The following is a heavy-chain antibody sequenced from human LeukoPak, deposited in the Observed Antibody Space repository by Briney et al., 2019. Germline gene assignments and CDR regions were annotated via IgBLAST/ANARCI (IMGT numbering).Heavy chain of an antibody. J-gene: IGHJ4*02. V-gene: IGHV3-48*04. CDR2: VSSSSRTI. D-gene: IGHD4-23*01. CDR1: GFTFNTYS. Sequence: GGSLRLSCTASGFTFNTYSMNWVRQAPGKGLEWVSYVSSSSRTIYYADSVKGRFTISRDNAKNSLYLQMNSLRAEDTAVYYCARDLGLYDYGGNIDFWGQGSLVTVS. CDR3: ARDLGLYDYGGNIDF.